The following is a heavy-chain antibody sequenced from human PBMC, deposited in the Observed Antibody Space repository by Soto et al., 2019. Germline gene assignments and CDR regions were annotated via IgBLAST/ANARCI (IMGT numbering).Heavy chain of an antibody. D-gene: IGHD3-16*01. CDR2: SYFSGGT. J-gene: IGHJ5*02. CDR3: VRELSRGWFDP. CDR1: NDSINSYY. Sequence: PSETLSLTCTVSNDSINSYYWSWIRQPPGKGLEWIGYSYFSGGTDYNPSLKGRVTISVDRSRSQFSLKLTSVTAADTAVYYCVRELSRGWFDPWGQGTLVTVSS. V-gene: IGHV4-59*01.